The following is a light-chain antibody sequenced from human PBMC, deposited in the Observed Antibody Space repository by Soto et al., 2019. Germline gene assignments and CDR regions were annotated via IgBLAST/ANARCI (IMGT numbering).Light chain of an antibody. J-gene: IGKJ3*01. Sequence: EIVLTQSPGTLSLSPGERATLSCRASQSVSSNYLAWYQQKPGQAPRLLIYGTSNRATDIPDRFSGSGSGTDFTLTISRLEPEDFAVYYCQHYAGSPLFTFGPGTTVDLK. CDR3: QHYAGSPLFT. V-gene: IGKV3-20*01. CDR1: QSVSSNY. CDR2: GTS.